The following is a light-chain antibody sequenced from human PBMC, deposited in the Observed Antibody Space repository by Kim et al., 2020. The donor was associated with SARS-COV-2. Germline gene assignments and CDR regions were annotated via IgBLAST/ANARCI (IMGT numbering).Light chain of an antibody. Sequence: GQRVTSSCSGSSSNIGGNYVYWYQQLPGTAPKLLIYRNNQRPSGAPDRFSGSKSGTSASLAISGLRSEDEADYYCAAWDDSLHVVFGGGTQLTVL. CDR1: SSNIGGNY. V-gene: IGLV1-47*01. J-gene: IGLJ2*01. CDR3: AAWDDSLHVV. CDR2: RNN.